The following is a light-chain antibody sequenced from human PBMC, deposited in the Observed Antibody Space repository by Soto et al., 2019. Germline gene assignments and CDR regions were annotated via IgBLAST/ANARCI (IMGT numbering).Light chain of an antibody. CDR3: ATWEDNLTARV. CDR1: SSNIGSNY. Sequence: QSVLIQPPSASGTPGQRVTISCSGSSSNIGSNYVYWFQQLPGAAPKLLIYRNNQRPSGVPDRFSGSKSGTSASLAISGLRSEGEADYYCATWEDNLTARVFGGGTKVTLL. J-gene: IGLJ3*02. V-gene: IGLV1-47*01. CDR2: RNN.